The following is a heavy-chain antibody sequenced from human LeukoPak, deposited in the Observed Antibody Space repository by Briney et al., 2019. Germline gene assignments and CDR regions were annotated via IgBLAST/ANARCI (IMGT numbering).Heavy chain of an antibody. CDR2: ISYDGSNK. D-gene: IGHD2-8*01. Sequence: GGSLRLSCAASGFTFSSYAMHWVRQAPGKGLEWVAVISYDGSNKYYADSVKGRFTISRDNSKNTLYLQMNSLRAEDTAVYYCARCPSLYGYYYGMDVWGQGTTVTVSS. CDR3: ARCPSLYGYYYGMDV. J-gene: IGHJ6*02. CDR1: GFTFSSYA. V-gene: IGHV3-30*04.